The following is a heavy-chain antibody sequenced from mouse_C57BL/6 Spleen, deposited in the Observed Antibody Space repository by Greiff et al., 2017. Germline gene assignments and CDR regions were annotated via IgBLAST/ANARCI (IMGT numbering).Heavy chain of an antibody. V-gene: IGHV1-63*01. D-gene: IGHD2-4*01. CDR3: ARWDYDEGYFDV. Sequence: VKLQESGAELVRPGTSVKMSCKASGYTFTNYWIGWAKQRPGHGLEWIGDIYPGGGYTNYNEKFKGKATLTADKSSSTAYMQFSSLTSEDSAIYYCARWDYDEGYFDVWGTGTTVTVSS. J-gene: IGHJ1*03. CDR2: IYPGGGYT. CDR1: GYTFTNYW.